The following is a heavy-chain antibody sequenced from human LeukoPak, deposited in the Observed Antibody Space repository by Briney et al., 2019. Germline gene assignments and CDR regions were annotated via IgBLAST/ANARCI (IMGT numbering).Heavy chain of an antibody. V-gene: IGHV4-38-2*02. J-gene: IGHJ4*02. CDR1: GYSISSGYY. CDR3: ARLVVVVPAAITPQET. CDR2: IYHSGST. Sequence: SETLSLTCTVSGYSISSGYYWGWIRQPPGKGLEWIGSIYHSGSTYYNPSLKSRVTISVDTSKNQFSLKLSSVTAADTAVYYCARLVVVVPAAITPQETWGQGTLVTVSS. D-gene: IGHD2-2*01.